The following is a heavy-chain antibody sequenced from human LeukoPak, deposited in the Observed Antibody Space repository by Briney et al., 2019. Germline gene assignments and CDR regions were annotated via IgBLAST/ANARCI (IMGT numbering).Heavy chain of an antibody. D-gene: IGHD6-6*01. Sequence: PSETLSLTCTVSGGSISSYYWSWIRQPPGKGLECVGYIYDSGSTNYNPSLKSRVTISVDTSKNQFSLKLSSVTAADTAVYYCARSKGIAARPYDYWGQGTLVTVSS. CDR1: GGSISSYY. J-gene: IGHJ4*02. CDR3: ARSKGIAARPYDY. V-gene: IGHV4-59*01. CDR2: IYDSGST.